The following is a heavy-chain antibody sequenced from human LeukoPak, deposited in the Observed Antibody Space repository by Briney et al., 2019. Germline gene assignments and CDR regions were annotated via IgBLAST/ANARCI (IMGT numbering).Heavy chain of an antibody. D-gene: IGHD6-6*01. V-gene: IGHV4-59*01. CDR3: ARMRLEYSSSWAFDI. Sequence: SETLSLTCTVSGGSISSYYWSWIRQPPGKGLEWIGYIYYSGSTNYNPSLKSRVTISVDTSKNQFSLKLSSVTAADTAVYYCARMRLEYSSSWAFDIWGQGTMATVSS. J-gene: IGHJ3*02. CDR2: IYYSGST. CDR1: GGSISSYY.